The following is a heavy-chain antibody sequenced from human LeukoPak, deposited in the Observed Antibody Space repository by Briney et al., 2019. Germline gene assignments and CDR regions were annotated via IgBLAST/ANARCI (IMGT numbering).Heavy chain of an antibody. V-gene: IGHV3-30-3*01. CDR1: GFTFSSYA. D-gene: IGHD6-13*01. CDR3: ARHMIAAADFLSPFDY. Sequence: GGSLRLSCAASGFTFSSYAMHWVRQAPGKGLEWVAVISYDGSNKYYADSVKGRFTISRDNSKNTLYLQMNSLRAEDTAVYYCARHMIAAADFLSPFDYWGQGTLVTVSS. CDR2: ISYDGSNK. J-gene: IGHJ4*02.